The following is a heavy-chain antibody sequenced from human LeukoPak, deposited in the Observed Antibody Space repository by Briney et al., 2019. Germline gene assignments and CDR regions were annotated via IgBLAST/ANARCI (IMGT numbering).Heavy chain of an antibody. Sequence: GGSLRLSCAASGFTFSSYTMSWVRQAPGQGLEWVSAISGSGGSTYYADSVKGRFTISRDNSKNTLYLQVNSLRAEDTAVYYCAKRERGTDYWGQGTLVTVSS. CDR2: ISGSGGST. V-gene: IGHV3-23*01. CDR1: GFTFSSYT. J-gene: IGHJ4*02. D-gene: IGHD1-1*01. CDR3: AKRERGTDY.